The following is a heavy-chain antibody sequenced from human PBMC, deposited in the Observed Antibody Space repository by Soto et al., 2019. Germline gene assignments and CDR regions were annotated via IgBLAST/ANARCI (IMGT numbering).Heavy chain of an antibody. V-gene: IGHV3-30*18. CDR3: AKDLCSSSSCYYNYGMDV. CDR1: GFTLRNYA. J-gene: IGHJ6*02. Sequence: QVELVESGGGVVQPGRSLRLSCAASGFTLRNYAMYWVRQAPGKGLEWVAVISYDGSNKYYADSVKGRFTISRDNSKNTMYLRINSLGADDTAVYYGAKDLCSSSSCYYNYGMDVWGQGTTVTVSS. CDR2: ISYDGSNK. D-gene: IGHD2-2*01.